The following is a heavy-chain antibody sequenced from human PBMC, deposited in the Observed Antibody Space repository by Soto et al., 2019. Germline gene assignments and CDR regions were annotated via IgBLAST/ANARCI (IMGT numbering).Heavy chain of an antibody. J-gene: IGHJ4*02. CDR2: ILTGGDT. D-gene: IGHD3-16*01. CDR3: ARGYWRLGESYYFDY. CDR1: GFTVSSSY. Sequence: EVQLVKSGGGLIQPGGSLRLSCETSGFTVSSSYMSWVRQAPGMGLEWVSVILTGGDTHYADSVKGRFTVSRDNSQNTVYLHMNNLRGEDTATYYCARGYWRLGESYYFDYWGQGTLVTVSS. V-gene: IGHV3-53*01.